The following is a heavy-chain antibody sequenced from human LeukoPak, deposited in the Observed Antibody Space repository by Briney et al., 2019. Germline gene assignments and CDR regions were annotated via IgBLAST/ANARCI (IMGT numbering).Heavy chain of an antibody. Sequence: SETLSPTCAVSGYSISSGYYWGWIRQPPGKGLEWIGSIYHSGSTYYNPSLKSRVTISVDTSKNQFSLKLSSVTAADTAVYYCARGLWFGELFWFDPWGQGTLVTVSS. CDR2: IYHSGST. V-gene: IGHV4-38-2*01. CDR3: ARGLWFGELFWFDP. J-gene: IGHJ5*02. D-gene: IGHD3-10*01. CDR1: GYSISSGYY.